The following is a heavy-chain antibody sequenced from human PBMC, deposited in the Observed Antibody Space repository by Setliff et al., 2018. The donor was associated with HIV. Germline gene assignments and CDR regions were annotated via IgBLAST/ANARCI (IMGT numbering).Heavy chain of an antibody. V-gene: IGHV7-4-1*02. D-gene: IGHD3-3*01. CDR3: ARDRSDYNFWSGYYTFDP. CDR2: INTNTGNP. Sequence: RASVKVSCKASGYTFTSYAMNWVRQAPGQGLEWMGWINTNTGNPTYAQGFTGRFVFSLDTSVSTAYLQISSLKAEDTAVYYCARDRSDYNFWSGYYTFDPWGQGTLVTVSS. J-gene: IGHJ5*02. CDR1: GYTFTSYA.